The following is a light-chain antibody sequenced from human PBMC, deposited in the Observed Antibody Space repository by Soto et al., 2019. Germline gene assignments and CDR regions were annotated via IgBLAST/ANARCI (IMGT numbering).Light chain of an antibody. CDR2: GAS. V-gene: IGKV3-20*01. CDR3: QQYGSSGT. J-gene: IGKJ1*01. Sequence: EIVSTPSPGTWSLSAGARATLSCRASQSVSSSYLAWYQQKPGQAPRLLIYGASSRATGIPDRFSGSGSGTDFTPTISRMEPEEFAVYYCQQYGSSGTVGQGTKVEIK. CDR1: QSVSSSY.